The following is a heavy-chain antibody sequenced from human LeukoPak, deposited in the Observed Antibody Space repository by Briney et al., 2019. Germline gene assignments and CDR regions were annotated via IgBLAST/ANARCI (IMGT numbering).Heavy chain of an antibody. CDR2: IIPIFGTA. J-gene: IGHJ4*02. CDR3: ARPREDGYNLEYFDY. D-gene: IGHD5-24*01. V-gene: IGHV1-69*13. Sequence: SVNVSCKASGGTFIIYAISWVRQAPGQGLEWMGGIIPIFGTADYAQKFQGRVTITADESTSTAYMELSSLRSEDTAVYYCARPREDGYNLEYFDYWGQGTLVTVSS. CDR1: GGTFIIYA.